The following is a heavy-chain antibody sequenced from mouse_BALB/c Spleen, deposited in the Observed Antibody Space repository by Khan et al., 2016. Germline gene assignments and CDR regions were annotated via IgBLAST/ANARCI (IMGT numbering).Heavy chain of an antibody. Sequence: QIQLVQSGPELKKPGETVKITCKVSGYAFTKYGMNWVKQAPGKDLKWMGWINTHTGEPTYADVFKGRFAFFLETSVSTSFLQINNLNNEDMATYFCTGRDGNSPFANWDQGTPVHVSA. V-gene: IGHV9-1*02. D-gene: IGHD2-1*01. CDR1: GYAFTKYG. CDR3: TGRDGNSPFAN. CDR2: INTHTGEP. J-gene: IGHJ3*01.